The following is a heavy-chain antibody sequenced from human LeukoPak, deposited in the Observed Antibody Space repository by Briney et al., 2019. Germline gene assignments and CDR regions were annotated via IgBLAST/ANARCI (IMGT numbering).Heavy chain of an antibody. CDR3: AKGGMVYNYMDV. Sequence: GGSLRLSCAASGFTFSSYEMNWVRQAPGKGLEWVSYISSSGSTIYYADSVKGRFTISRDNAKNSLYLQMNSLRAEDTALYYCAKGGMVYNYMDVWGKGTTVTISS. V-gene: IGHV3-48*03. J-gene: IGHJ6*03. CDR1: GFTFSSYE. CDR2: ISSSGSTI. D-gene: IGHD3-10*01.